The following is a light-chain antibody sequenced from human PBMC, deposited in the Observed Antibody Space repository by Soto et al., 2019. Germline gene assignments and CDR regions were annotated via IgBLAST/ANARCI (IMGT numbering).Light chain of an antibody. J-gene: IGLJ2*01. CDR3: SSYGGGNNLL. Sequence: SALTQPPSASGSPGQSVTISCTGTSSDVGGYNYVSWYQQHPGKAPKLMIYEVTKRPSGVPDRFSGSKSANTASLTVSGLQAEDEADYYCSSYGGGNNLLFGGGTKLTVL. CDR1: SSDVGGYNY. CDR2: EVT. V-gene: IGLV2-8*01.